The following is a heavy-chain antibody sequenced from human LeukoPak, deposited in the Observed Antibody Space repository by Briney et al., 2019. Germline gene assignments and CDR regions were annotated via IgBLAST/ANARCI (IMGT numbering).Heavy chain of an antibody. V-gene: IGHV3-23*01. CDR3: AKNPYDILSWTDY. CDR1: GFTFSSYG. J-gene: IGHJ4*02. Sequence: GGSLRLSCAASGFTFSSYGMSWVRQAPGKGLDWVSAVTGGGSTHYADSVTGRFTISRDSSKNTLYLQMNSLRAEDTAAYYCAKNPYDILSWTDYWGQGTLVTVSS. CDR2: VTGGGST. D-gene: IGHD3-9*01.